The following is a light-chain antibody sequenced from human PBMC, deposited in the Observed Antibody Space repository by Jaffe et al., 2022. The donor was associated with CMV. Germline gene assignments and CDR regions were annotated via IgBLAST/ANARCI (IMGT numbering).Light chain of an antibody. Sequence: DIQLTQSPSFLSASVGDRVTITCRASQGIRNYLAWYQQKPGKAPKLLIYAASTLQSGVPSRFSGSGSGAEFTLTISSLQPEDFATYYCQQLNSYPPFTFGPGTKVHIK. V-gene: IGKV1-9*01. CDR3: QQLNSYPPFT. CDR1: QGIRNY. J-gene: IGKJ3*01. CDR2: AAS.